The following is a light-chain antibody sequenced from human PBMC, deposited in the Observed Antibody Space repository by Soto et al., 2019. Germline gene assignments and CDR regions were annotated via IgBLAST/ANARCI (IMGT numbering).Light chain of an antibody. CDR3: GTWHSHLSDYV. Sequence: SVLTQPPSVSAAPGQKVIISCSGSSSDIGKKYISWYQHLPGTAPKLLIYDTDKRFPGTPDRFSASKSDTSATLAITGLQTGDEADYFCGTWHSHLSDYVFGTGTKVIGL. CDR2: DTD. V-gene: IGLV1-51*01. J-gene: IGLJ1*01. CDR1: SSDIGKKY.